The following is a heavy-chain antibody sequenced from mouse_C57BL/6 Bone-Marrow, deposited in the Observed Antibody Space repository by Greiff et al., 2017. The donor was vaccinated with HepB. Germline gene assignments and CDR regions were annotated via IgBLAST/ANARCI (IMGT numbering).Heavy chain of an antibody. CDR3: ARSLESTTVVHYYAMDY. D-gene: IGHD1-1*01. CDR2: INPSSGYT. CDR1: GYTFTSYT. V-gene: IGHV1-4*01. Sequence: VKLMESGAELARPGASVKMSCKASGYTFTSYTMHWVKQRPGQGLEWIGYINPSSGYTKYNQKFKDKATLTADKSSITAYMQLSSLTSEDSAVYYCARSLESTTVVHYYAMDYWGQGTSVTVSS. J-gene: IGHJ4*01.